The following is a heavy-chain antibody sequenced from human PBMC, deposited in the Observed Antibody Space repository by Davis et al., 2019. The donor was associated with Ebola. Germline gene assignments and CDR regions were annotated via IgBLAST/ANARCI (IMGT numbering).Heavy chain of an antibody. J-gene: IGHJ6*02. CDR1: GYTFTSYD. V-gene: IGHV1-2*04. CDR3: ARGGGIGYYYYGMDV. D-gene: IGHD1-26*01. CDR2: INPNSGGT. Sequence: ASVKVSCKASGYTFTSYDINWVRQAPGQGLEWMGWINPNSGGTNYAQKFQGWVTMTRDTSISTAYMELSRLRSDDTAVYYCARGGGIGYYYYGMDVWAKGPRSPSP.